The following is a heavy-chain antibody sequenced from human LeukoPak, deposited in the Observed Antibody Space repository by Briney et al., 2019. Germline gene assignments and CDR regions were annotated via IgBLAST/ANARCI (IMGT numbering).Heavy chain of an antibody. CDR3: AKVHRYCTNGVCYQYYGMDV. J-gene: IGHJ6*02. D-gene: IGHD2-8*01. CDR2: ISASGGST. V-gene: IGHV3-23*01. Sequence: GGSLRLSRAASGFTFSSSAMSWVHQVPGKGLEWVSGISASGGSTYYADSVKGRFTISRDNSKNTLYLQMNSLRAEDTAVYYCAKVHRYCTNGVCYQYYGMDVWGQGTTVTVSS. CDR1: GFTFSSSA.